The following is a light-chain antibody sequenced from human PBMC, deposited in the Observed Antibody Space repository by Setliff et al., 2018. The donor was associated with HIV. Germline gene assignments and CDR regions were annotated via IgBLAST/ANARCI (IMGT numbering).Light chain of an antibody. V-gene: IGLV1-40*01. Sequence: QSALTQPPSASGAPGQRVTISCTGSSSNIGAGYDVHWYQQPPGTAPKLLIYANNNRPSGVPDRFSGSKSGTSASLAITGLQAEDAADYYCQSYDSSMSGSMFGEGTQRTVL. CDR2: ANN. CDR1: SSNIGAGYD. CDR3: QSYDSSMSGSM. J-gene: IGLJ3*02.